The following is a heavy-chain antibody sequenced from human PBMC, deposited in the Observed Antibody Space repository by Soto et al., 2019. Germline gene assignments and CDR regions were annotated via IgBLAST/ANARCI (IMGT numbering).Heavy chain of an antibody. V-gene: IGHV3-7*01. CDR3: ARDPVRGDDYNFDF. D-gene: IGHD3-10*01. CDR1: GFMFSTYW. Sequence: GGSLRLSCAASGFMFSTYWMTWVRQAPGKGLEWVANIRPDGSVKNYADSVKGRFTVSRDNAHNSLSLQMDSLRDDDTGVYYCARDPVRGDDYNFDFWGQGSQVTVS. J-gene: IGHJ4*02. CDR2: IRPDGSVK.